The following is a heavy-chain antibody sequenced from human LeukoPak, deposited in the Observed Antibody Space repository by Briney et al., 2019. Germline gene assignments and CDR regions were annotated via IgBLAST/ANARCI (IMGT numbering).Heavy chain of an antibody. J-gene: IGHJ4*02. Sequence: PGGSLRLSCAASGFTFSSYAMSWVRQAPGKGLEWVSAISGSGGSTYYADSVKGRFTISRDNSKNTLYLQMNSLRAEDTAVYYCAKGAERGYSYGGDYFDYWGQGTLVTVSS. D-gene: IGHD5-18*01. V-gene: IGHV3-23*01. CDR2: ISGSGGST. CDR3: AKGAERGYSYGGDYFDY. CDR1: GFTFSSYA.